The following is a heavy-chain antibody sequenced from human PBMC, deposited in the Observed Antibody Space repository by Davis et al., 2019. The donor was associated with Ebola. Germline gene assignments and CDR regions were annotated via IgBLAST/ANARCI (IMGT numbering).Heavy chain of an antibody. CDR3: ARADIMPTVDF. V-gene: IGHV5-51*01. D-gene: IGHD4-23*01. CDR2: IYTGDSDT. Sequence: PGGSLRLSCKDSGNSFTSHWIGWVRQMPGKGLEWMGIIYTGDSDTRYSPSFRGQVTISADKSIKTAFLQWSSLKASDTAMYYCARADIMPTVDFWGQGTRVIVSS. J-gene: IGHJ4*02. CDR1: GNSFTSHW.